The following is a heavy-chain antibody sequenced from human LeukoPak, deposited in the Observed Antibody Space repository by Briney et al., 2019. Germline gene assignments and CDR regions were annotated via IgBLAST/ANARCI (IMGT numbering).Heavy chain of an antibody. CDR2: IWSDGNNK. V-gene: IGHV3-33*08. J-gene: IGHJ3*02. CDR3: ARERGPYDAFDI. CDR1: GFTFSSYS. Sequence: GGSLRLSCAASGFTFSSYSMNWVRQAPGKGLEWVTAIWSDGNNKFYVDSVKGRFTISRDSSKNTLDLQLNSLRAEDTAMYYCARERGPYDAFDIWGQGTMVTVSS.